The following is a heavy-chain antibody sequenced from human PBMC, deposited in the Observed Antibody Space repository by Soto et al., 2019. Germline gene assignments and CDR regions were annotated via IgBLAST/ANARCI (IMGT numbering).Heavy chain of an antibody. D-gene: IGHD6-13*01. CDR2: ISAYNGNT. CDR3: ARDGVAAPGYYYYYGMDV. J-gene: IGHJ6*02. Sequence: QVQLVQSGAEVKKPGASVKVSCKASGYTFTSYGIGWVRQAPGQGLEWMGWISAYNGNTNYAQKLQGRVTMTTDTSTSTAYMELRSLRSDDTAVYYCARDGVAAPGYYYYYGMDVWGQGTTVTVSS. CDR1: GYTFTSYG. V-gene: IGHV1-18*04.